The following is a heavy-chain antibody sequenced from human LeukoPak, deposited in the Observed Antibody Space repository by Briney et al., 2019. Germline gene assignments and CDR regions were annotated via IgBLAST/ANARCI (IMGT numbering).Heavy chain of an antibody. Sequence: KPSETLSLTCTASGGSISTNYWSWIRQPPGKGLEWIAYISDSGSGSTKYNPSLKSRVTISMDTSKNHFSLILRSVTAADTAVYYCARSSSAYGDYVRFDPWGQGTLVTVSS. CDR1: GGSISTNY. J-gene: IGHJ5*02. CDR2: ISDSGSGST. D-gene: IGHD4-17*01. CDR3: ARSSSAYGDYVRFDP. V-gene: IGHV4-59*08.